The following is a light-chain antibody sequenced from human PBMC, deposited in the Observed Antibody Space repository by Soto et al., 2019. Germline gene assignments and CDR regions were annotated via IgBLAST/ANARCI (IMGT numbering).Light chain of an antibody. Sequence: QSVLTQPASVSGSPGQSITISCTGTSSDVGAYIFVSWYQQHPGKAPKLMIYDIINRPSGVSNRFSGSKSSNTASLTISGLQAEDEADYYCVSFTTSRSYVFGTGTKLTVL. V-gene: IGLV2-14*03. CDR1: SSDVGAYIF. CDR3: VSFTTSRSYV. CDR2: DII. J-gene: IGLJ1*01.